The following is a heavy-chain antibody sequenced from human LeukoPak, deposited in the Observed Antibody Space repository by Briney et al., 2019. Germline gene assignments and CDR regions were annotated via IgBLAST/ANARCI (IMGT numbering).Heavy chain of an antibody. CDR2: IYYSGSP. CDR1: GGSIMSHY. D-gene: IGHD3-10*01. CDR3: ARGTANWFDP. Sequence: SETLSLTCSVSGGSIMSHYWSWIRQTPAKGLEWIGYIYYSGSPLYNPSLKSRVTISVDTSKNQFSLKLSSVTAADTAVYYCARGTANWFDPWGQGTLVTVSS. V-gene: IGHV4-59*11. J-gene: IGHJ5*02.